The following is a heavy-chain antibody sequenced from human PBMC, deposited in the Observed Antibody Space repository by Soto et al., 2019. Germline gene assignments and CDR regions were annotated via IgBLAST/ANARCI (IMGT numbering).Heavy chain of an antibody. CDR2: IWYDGSNK. D-gene: IGHD3-3*01. CDR3: AREGGFLEWLEHQGAFDI. J-gene: IGHJ3*02. Sequence: PGGSLRLSCAASGFTFSSYGMHWVRQAPGKGLEWVAVIWYDGSNKYYADSVKGRFTISRDNSKNTLYLQMNSLRAEDTAVYYCAREGGFLEWLEHQGAFDIWGQGTMVTVSS. CDR1: GFTFSSYG. V-gene: IGHV3-33*01.